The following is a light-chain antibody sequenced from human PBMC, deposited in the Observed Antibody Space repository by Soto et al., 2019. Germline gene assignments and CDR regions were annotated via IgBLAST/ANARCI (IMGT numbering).Light chain of an antibody. V-gene: IGKV3-15*01. CDR1: QGVSAY. Sequence: MTQSPSSLSASVGDRVTITCRASQGVSAYLLWYQQKPGQAPRLLIYDTSSRATGIPARFSGSRSGTEFTLTISSLQSEDSAVYYCQQYNNWPPWTFGQGTKVEI. J-gene: IGKJ1*01. CDR3: QQYNNWPPWT. CDR2: DTS.